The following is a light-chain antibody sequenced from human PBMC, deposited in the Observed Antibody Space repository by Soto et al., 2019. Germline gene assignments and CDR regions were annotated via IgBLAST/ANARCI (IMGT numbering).Light chain of an antibody. CDR2: GAS. V-gene: IGKV3-15*01. CDR3: QQYNNWPPG. J-gene: IGKJ2*01. Sequence: EIVMTQSPVTLSVSPGERVALSCRASQRVSSNLAWYQQKPGQAPRLLIYGASTRATGIPDRFSGSGSGTEFTLTISSLQSEDFAVYYCQQYNNWPPGFGQGTKLEIK. CDR1: QRVSSN.